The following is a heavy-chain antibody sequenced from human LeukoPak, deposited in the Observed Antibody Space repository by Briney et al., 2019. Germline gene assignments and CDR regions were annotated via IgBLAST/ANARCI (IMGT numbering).Heavy chain of an antibody. D-gene: IGHD6-19*01. CDR2: FNPTAGGT. V-gene: IGHV1-46*01. Sequence: ASVKVSCKASGYTFTGNNIHWVRQAPGQGLEWIGLFNPTAGGTSYAQQFQSRVTMTRDTSANIVYMQLSSLRYEDTAVYFCAREAVALDYWGQGTLVTVSS. J-gene: IGHJ4*02. CDR3: AREAVALDY. CDR1: GYTFTGNN.